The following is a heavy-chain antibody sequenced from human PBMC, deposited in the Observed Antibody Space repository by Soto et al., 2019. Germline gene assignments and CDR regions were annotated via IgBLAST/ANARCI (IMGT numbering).Heavy chain of an antibody. Sequence: PGGSLRLSCAASGFTFSSYAMSWVRQAPGKGLEWVSAISGGGGSTYYADSVKGRFTISRDNSKNTLYLQMNSLRAEDTAVYYCAKELIYYDSSGYQYDAYDIWGQGTMVTVSS. D-gene: IGHD3-22*01. CDR1: GFTFSSYA. CDR3: AKELIYYDSSGYQYDAYDI. CDR2: ISGGGGST. J-gene: IGHJ3*02. V-gene: IGHV3-23*01.